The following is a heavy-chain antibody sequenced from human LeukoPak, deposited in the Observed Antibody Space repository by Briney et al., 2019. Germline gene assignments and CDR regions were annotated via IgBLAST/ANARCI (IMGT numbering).Heavy chain of an antibody. CDR1: GFTFSSYA. D-gene: IGHD3-10*01. V-gene: IGHV3-30*04. CDR2: ISYDGSNK. CDR3: ARDYYGSGSYYDY. Sequence: GGSLRLSCAASGFTFSSYAMHWVRQAPGKGLEWVAVISYDGSNKYYADSVKGRFTISRDNSKNTLYLQMNSLRTEDTAVYYCARDYYGSGSYYDYWGQGTLVTVSS. J-gene: IGHJ4*02.